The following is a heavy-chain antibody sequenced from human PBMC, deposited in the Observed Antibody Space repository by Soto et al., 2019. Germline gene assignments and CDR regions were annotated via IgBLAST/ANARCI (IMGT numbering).Heavy chain of an antibody. CDR2: IVVGSGNT. CDR3: AATYDFWSGYYLFDY. J-gene: IGHJ4*02. D-gene: IGHD3-3*01. CDR1: GFTFTSSA. V-gene: IGHV1-58*01. Sequence: QMQLVQSGPEVKKPGTSVKVSCKASGFTFTSSAVQWVRQARGQRLEWIGWIVVGSGNTNYAQKFQERVTITRDMSTSTAYMELRSLRYGDTAVFYCAATYDFWSGYYLFDYRGQGPLVTVSS.